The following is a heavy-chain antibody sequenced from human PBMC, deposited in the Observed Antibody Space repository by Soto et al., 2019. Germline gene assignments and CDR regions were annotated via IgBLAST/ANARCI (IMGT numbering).Heavy chain of an antibody. CDR1: GGSISSYY. CDR3: ARSIDQYYDILTGYRYYYYMDV. J-gene: IGHJ6*03. CDR2: IYYSGST. V-gene: IGHV4-59*01. D-gene: IGHD3-9*01. Sequence: SETLSLTCTVSGGSISSYYWSWIRQPPGKGLEWIGYIYYSGSTNYNPSLKSRVTISVDTSKNQFSLKLSSVTAADTAAYYCARSIDQYYDILTGYRYYYYMDVWGKGTTVTVSS.